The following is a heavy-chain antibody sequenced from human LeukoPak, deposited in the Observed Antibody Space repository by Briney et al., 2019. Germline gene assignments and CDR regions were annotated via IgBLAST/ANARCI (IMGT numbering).Heavy chain of an antibody. CDR3: AGHLATSTWSAFDY. J-gene: IGHJ4*02. Sequence: ESLKISCQGSGYSFTGYWIGWVRRMPGKGLEWMGIIYPCYSQTKYSPSFQGQVTISVHKSITTPSLQWSSLTASDTAMYYCAGHLATSTWSAFDYWGQGTLVTVSS. CDR1: GYSFTGYW. D-gene: IGHD6-13*01. V-gene: IGHV5-51*01. CDR2: IYPCYSQT.